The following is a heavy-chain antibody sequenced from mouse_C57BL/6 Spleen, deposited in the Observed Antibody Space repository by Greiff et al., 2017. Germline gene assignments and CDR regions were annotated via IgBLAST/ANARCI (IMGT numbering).Heavy chain of an antibody. CDR2: ISAGGSYT. V-gene: IGHV5-4*01. J-gene: IGHJ3*01. CDR3: ARDDYGSSCWFAY. Sequence: EVQVVESGGGLVKPGGSLKLSCAASGFTFSSYAMSWVRQTPEKRLEWVATISAGGSYTYYPDNVKGRFTITRDKAKNNLYLQMSHLKSEDTDMYYCARDDYGSSCWFAYWGQGTLVTVSA. CDR1: GFTFSSYA. D-gene: IGHD1-1*01.